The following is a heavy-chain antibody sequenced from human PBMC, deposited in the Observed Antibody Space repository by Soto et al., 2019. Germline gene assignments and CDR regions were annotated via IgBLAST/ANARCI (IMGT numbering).Heavy chain of an antibody. CDR1: GYTFTSYA. J-gene: IGHJ6*02. V-gene: IGHV1-3*01. CDR2: INAGNGNT. D-gene: IGHD3-3*01. CDR3: ARELDFWSGTSGGMDV. Sequence: SVKVSCKASGYTFTSYAMHWVRQAPGQRLEWMGWINAGNGNTKYSQKFQGRVTITRDTSASTAYMELSSLRSEDTAVYYCARELDFWSGTSGGMDVWGQGTTVTVSS.